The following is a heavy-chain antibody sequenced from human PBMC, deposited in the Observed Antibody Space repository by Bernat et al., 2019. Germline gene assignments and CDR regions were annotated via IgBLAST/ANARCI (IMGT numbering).Heavy chain of an antibody. CDR3: ARDRYYDSSGYHTAVDY. V-gene: IGHV3-74*01. CDR1: GFTFSSYW. D-gene: IGHD3-22*01. Sequence: EVQLVESGGGLVQPGGSLRLSCAASGFTFSSYWMHWVRQAPGKGLVWVSRINSDGSSTSYADSVKGRFTISRDNAKNTLYPQMNSLRAEDTAVYYCARDRYYDSSGYHTAVDYWGQGTLVTVSS. J-gene: IGHJ4*02. CDR2: INSDGSST.